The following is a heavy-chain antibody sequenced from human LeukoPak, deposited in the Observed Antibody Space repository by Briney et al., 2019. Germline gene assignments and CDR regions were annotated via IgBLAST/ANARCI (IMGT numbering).Heavy chain of an antibody. CDR3: ARAQAFLEWLFQGFDY. Sequence: GGSLRLSCAASGFTFSSYAMPWVRQAPGKGLEWVAVISYDGSNKYYADSVKGRFTISRDNSKNTLYLQMNSLRAEDTAVYYCARAQAFLEWLFQGFDYWGQGTLVTVSS. D-gene: IGHD3-3*02. V-gene: IGHV3-30-3*01. CDR1: GFTFSSYA. CDR2: ISYDGSNK. J-gene: IGHJ4*02.